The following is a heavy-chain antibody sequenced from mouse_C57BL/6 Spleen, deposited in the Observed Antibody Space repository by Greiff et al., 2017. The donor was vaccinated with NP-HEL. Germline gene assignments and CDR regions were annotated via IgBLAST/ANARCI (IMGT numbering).Heavy chain of an antibody. CDR1: GYAFSSYW. Sequence: VQLQQSGAELVKPGASVKISCKASGYAFSSYWMNWVKQRPGKGLEWIGQIYPGDGDTNYNGKFKGKATLTADKSSSTAYMQLSSLTSADSAVYYVARGGISGNGYAMDYWGQGTSVTVSS. CDR2: IYPGDGDT. D-gene: IGHD3-2*02. J-gene: IGHJ4*01. V-gene: IGHV1-80*01. CDR3: ARGGISGNGYAMDY.